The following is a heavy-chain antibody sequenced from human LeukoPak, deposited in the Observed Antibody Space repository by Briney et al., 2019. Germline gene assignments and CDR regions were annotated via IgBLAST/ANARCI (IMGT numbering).Heavy chain of an antibody. CDR2: IYPGDSDT. D-gene: IGHD3-22*01. CDR3: ARPYYYDSSGYYIDY. Sequence: GESLQISSQGFGDVFTRYWIAWGRRMPGKGREWMGSIYPGDSDTRYSPSFQGHVTISADKSISTAYLQWSSLTASDTAMYYCARPYYYDSSGYYIDYWGQGTLVTVSS. CDR1: GDVFTRYW. V-gene: IGHV5-51*01. J-gene: IGHJ4*02.